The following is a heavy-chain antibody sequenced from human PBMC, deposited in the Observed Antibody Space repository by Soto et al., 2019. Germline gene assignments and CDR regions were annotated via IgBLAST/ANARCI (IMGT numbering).Heavy chain of an antibody. Sequence: QVQLVESGGGVVQPGRSLRLSCAASGFTFSSYAMHWVRQAPGKGLEWVAVISYDGSNKYYADSVKGRFTISRDNSKNTLYLQMNSLRAEDTAVYYCARDRGYGRRGRYYYYGMDVWGQGTTVTVSS. V-gene: IGHV3-30-3*01. D-gene: IGHD5-18*01. CDR2: ISYDGSNK. J-gene: IGHJ6*02. CDR1: GFTFSSYA. CDR3: ARDRGYGRRGRYYYYGMDV.